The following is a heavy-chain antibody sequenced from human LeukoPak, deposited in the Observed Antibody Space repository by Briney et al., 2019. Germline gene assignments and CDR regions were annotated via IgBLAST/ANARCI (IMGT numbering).Heavy chain of an antibody. CDR2: IFNSGST. CDR1: GGSIVSYH. CDR3: ARTTVTASVYWHFDL. J-gene: IGHJ2*01. Sequence: SETLSLTCTVSGGSIVSYHWSWIRQPPGKGLEWIGHIFNSGSTNYNPSLKSRVTISVDTSKNQFSLKLSSVTAADTAVYYCARTTVTASVYWHFDLWGRGTLVTV. V-gene: IGHV4-59*01. D-gene: IGHD4-17*01.